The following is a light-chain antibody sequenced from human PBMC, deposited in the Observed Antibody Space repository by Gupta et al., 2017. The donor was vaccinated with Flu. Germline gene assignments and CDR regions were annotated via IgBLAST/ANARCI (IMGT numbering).Light chain of an antibody. CDR2: KDD. V-gene: IGLV3-1*01. J-gene: IGLJ2*01. Sequence: SYELTQPPSVSVSPGQTASITCSGDKLENRFVSWYQQKPGQSPVLVIYKDDKRPSGIPERFSGSNSGNTAPLTISGTQAVDEADYYCQVWDRTTVIFGGGTKLTVL. CDR3: QVWDRTTVI. CDR1: KLENRF.